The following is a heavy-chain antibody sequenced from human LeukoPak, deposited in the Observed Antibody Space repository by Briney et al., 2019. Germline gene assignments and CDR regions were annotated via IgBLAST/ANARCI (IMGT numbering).Heavy chain of an antibody. Sequence: PGGSLRLSCVASGFTFSRHAMHWVRQAPGKGLEWVSSISDSGGSTYYADSVKGRFTVSRDNSNNTLYLQMSSLRADDTAVYYCATPRGIVVVVAAPSFDFWGQGALVTVSS. D-gene: IGHD2-15*01. CDR3: ATPRGIVVVVAAPSFDF. CDR1: GFTFSRHA. CDR2: ISDSGGST. J-gene: IGHJ4*02. V-gene: IGHV3-23*01.